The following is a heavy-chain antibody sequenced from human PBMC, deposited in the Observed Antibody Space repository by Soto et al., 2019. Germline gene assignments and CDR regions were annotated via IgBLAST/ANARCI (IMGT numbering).Heavy chain of an antibody. CDR2: IYYSGST. CDR1: GGSISSGGYY. D-gene: IGHD4-4*01. CDR3: ARRREIHSKGNYGMDV. V-gene: IGHV4-31*03. Sequence: PSETLSLTCTVSGGSISSGGYYWSWIRQHPVKGLGWIGYIYYSGSTYYNPSPKIRVTISVDTSKNQFSLKLSSVTAADTAVYYCARRREIHSKGNYGMDVWGQGTSVTVSS. J-gene: IGHJ6*02.